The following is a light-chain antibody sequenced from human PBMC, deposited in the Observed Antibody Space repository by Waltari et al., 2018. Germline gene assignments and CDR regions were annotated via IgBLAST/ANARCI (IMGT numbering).Light chain of an antibody. CDR2: AAS. CDR3: QQTYDTPPTCT. CDR1: ESIHKY. Sequence: DIQMTQSPSSLSASVGDRVTITCRASESIHKYLNWYQQRPGSAPRLLIYAASTLQSGFPSWFSGSGSGTEFTLTITSLQPEDFATYYCQQTYDTPPTCTFGQGTKLQI. V-gene: IGKV1-39*01. J-gene: IGKJ2*02.